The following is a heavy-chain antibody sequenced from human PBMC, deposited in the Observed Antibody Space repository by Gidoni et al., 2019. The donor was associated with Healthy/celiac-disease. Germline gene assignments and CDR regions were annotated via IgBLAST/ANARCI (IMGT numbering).Heavy chain of an antibody. CDR3: ARAQVVVVAATVYGMDV. V-gene: IGHV1-46*01. CDR2: INPSGGST. CDR1: GYTFPSYY. Sequence: QVQLVQSGAEVKKPGASVKVSCKASGYTFPSYYMHWVRQAPGQGLEWMGIINPSGGSTSYEQKFQGRVTMTRDTSTSTVYMELSSLRSEDTAVYYCARAQVVVVAATVYGMDVWGQGTTVTVSS. D-gene: IGHD2-15*01. J-gene: IGHJ6*02.